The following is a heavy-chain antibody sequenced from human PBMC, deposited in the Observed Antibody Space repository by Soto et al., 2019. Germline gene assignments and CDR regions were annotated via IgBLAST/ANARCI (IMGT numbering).Heavy chain of an antibody. D-gene: IGHD5-12*01. CDR2: IYYSEST. Sequence: SETLSLTCTVSGGSISSYYWSWIRQPPGKGLEWIGYIYYSESTNYNPSLKSRVTIAVDTSKTHFSLKLSSVTAAYSAVYYCARAGGYGIDYWGQGTLVTVSS. CDR3: ARAGGYGIDY. CDR1: GGSISSYY. V-gene: IGHV4-59*01. J-gene: IGHJ4*02.